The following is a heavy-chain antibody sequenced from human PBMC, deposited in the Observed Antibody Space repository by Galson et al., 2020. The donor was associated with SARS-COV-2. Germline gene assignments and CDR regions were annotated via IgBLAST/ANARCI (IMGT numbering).Heavy chain of an antibody. CDR3: ARRSSKYYGSGSYYGAFDI. V-gene: IGHV5-51*01. Sequence: GESLKISCKGSGYSFTSYWIGWVRQMPGKGLEWMGIIYPGDSDTRYSPSFQGQVTISADKSISTAYLQWSSLKASDTAMYYCARRSSKYYGSGSYYGAFDIWGQGTMVTVSP. D-gene: IGHD3-10*01. CDR1: GYSFTSYW. J-gene: IGHJ3*02. CDR2: IYPGDSDT.